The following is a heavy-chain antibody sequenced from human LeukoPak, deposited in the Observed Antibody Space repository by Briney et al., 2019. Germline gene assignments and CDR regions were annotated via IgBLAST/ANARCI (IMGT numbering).Heavy chain of an antibody. V-gene: IGHV1-69*05. D-gene: IGHD4-11*01. Sequence: SVKVSCKASGGTFSSYAISWVRQAPGQGLEWMGGIIPIFGTANYAQKFQGRVTITTDESTSTAYMELSSLGSEDTAVYYCARAKGRYSNYASYYFDYWGQGTLVTVSS. CDR1: GGTFSSYA. CDR3: ARAKGRYSNYASYYFDY. J-gene: IGHJ4*02. CDR2: IIPIFGTA.